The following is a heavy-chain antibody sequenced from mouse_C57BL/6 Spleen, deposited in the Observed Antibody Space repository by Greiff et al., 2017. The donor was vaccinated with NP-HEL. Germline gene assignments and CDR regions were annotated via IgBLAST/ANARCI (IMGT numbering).Heavy chain of an antibody. V-gene: IGHV1-4*01. D-gene: IGHD2-4*01. CDR2: INPSSGYT. J-gene: IGHJ4*01. CDR1: GYTFTSYT. CDR3: APIYYDYDNYAMDY. Sequence: QVHVKQSGAELARPGASVKMSCKASGYTFTSYTMHWVKQRPGQGLEWIGYINPSSGYTKYNQKFKDKATLTADKSSSTAYMQLSSLTSEDSAVYYCAPIYYDYDNYAMDYWGQGTSVTVSS.